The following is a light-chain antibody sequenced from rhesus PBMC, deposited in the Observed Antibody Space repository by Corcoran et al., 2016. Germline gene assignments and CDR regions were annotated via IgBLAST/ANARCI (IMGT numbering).Light chain of an antibody. CDR1: QDIARW. J-gene: IGKJ1*01. V-gene: IGKV1-22*01. Sequence: DIQMTQSPSSLSASVGDTVTITCRASQDIARWLAWYQQKPGKAPNLLFYEASTLQSGVPARFSGSGSGTDFTLTISSLQPEDFATYYCLQYTNTPRTFGQGTKVDIK. CDR3: LQYTNTPRT. CDR2: EAS.